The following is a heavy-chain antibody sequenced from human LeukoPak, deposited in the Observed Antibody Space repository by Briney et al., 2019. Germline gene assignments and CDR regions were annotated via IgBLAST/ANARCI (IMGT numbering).Heavy chain of an antibody. CDR1: GFTFDDYA. Sequence: GGSLRLSCAASGFTFDDYAMHRVRQAPGKGLEWVSGISFNSGSIGYADSVKGRFTISRDNAKKSLYLQMNSLRAEDTALYYCAKVPLIYDSSGNYFDYWGQGTLVTVSS. D-gene: IGHD3-22*01. CDR3: AKVPLIYDSSGNYFDY. J-gene: IGHJ4*02. V-gene: IGHV3-9*01. CDR2: ISFNSGSI.